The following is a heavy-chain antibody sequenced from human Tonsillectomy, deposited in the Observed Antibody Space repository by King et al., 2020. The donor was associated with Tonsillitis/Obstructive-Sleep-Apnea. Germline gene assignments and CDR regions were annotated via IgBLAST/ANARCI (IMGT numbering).Heavy chain of an antibody. CDR2: ISSDGSYT. CDR3: AKEAHSSGFGPFFEN. CDR1: GFTFSSYG. D-gene: IGHD6-19*01. Sequence: VQLVESGGGVVQPGRSLRLSCAASGFTFSSYGMHWVRQAPGKGLEWVAVISSDGSYTYYADSVKGRVTISRDNSKNTLYLQMNSLRAEDTAVYYCAKEAHSSGFGPFFENWGQGTLVTVSS. V-gene: IGHV3-30*18. J-gene: IGHJ4*02.